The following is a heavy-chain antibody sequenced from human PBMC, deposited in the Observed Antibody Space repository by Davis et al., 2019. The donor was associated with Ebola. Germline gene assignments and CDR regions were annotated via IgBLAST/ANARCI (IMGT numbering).Heavy chain of an antibody. CDR3: ATGRLLEWPPTFYGLDV. CDR1: GFTFSSYA. D-gene: IGHD3-3*01. Sequence: GESLKTSCAASGFTFSSYAMHWVRHAPGKGLEWVAVISSDGSNKYYADSVKGRFTISRDNSKNTLYLQMNSLRADYTAVYYCATGRLLEWPPTFYGLDVWGKGTAVTVSS. CDR2: ISSDGSNK. V-gene: IGHV3-30*04. J-gene: IGHJ6*04.